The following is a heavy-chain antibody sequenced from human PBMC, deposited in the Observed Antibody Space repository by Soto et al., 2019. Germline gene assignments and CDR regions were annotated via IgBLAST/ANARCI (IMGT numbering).Heavy chain of an antibody. D-gene: IGHD3-22*01. Sequence: CYPVCRVRQAAGKGLEWVSAISGSGGSTYYADSVKGRFTISRDNSKNTLYLQMNSLRAEDTAVYYCAKHLDYYDSYHYSGMDGSGERT. CDR3: AKHLDYYDSYHYSGMDG. CDR1: CYP. V-gene: IGHV3-23*01. J-gene: IGHJ6*02. CDR2: ISGSGGST.